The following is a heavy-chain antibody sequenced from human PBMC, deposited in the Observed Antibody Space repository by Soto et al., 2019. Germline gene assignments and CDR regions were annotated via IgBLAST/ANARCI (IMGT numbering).Heavy chain of an antibody. CDR1: GFTFSSYG. CDR3: ARDYSGSYPFYYYYYGMDV. J-gene: IGHJ6*01. D-gene: IGHD1-26*01. V-gene: IGHV3-33*01. Sequence: GGALRLSCASSGFTFSSYGMHWVRQAPGKGLELVAVIWYDGSNKYYADSVKGRFTISIDNSKNTLYLQMNSLRAEDTAVYYCARDYSGSYPFYYYYYGMDVWGQGTTVTVSS. CDR2: IWYDGSNK.